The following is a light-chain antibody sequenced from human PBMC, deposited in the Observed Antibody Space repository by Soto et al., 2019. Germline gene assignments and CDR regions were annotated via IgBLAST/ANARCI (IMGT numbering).Light chain of an antibody. J-gene: IGKJ4*01. V-gene: IGKV3-15*01. CDR2: DAS. CDR1: QTVYSN. CDR3: QQYNKSPLT. Sequence: EIVMAQSPATLSVSPGEGATLSCRASQTVYSNLAWYQQKPGQAPRLLIDDASTRSTDIPARFSGSGSGTESTLTISMLHAEDGAVYYCQQYNKSPLTFGGGTKVEIK.